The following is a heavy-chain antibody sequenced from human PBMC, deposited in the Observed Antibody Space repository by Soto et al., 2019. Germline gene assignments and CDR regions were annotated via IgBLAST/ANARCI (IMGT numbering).Heavy chain of an antibody. CDR2: IIPIFGTA. V-gene: IGHV1-69*13. Sequence: SVKVSCKASGGTFSSYAISWVRQAPGQGLEWMGGIIPIFGTANYAQKFQGRVTITADESTSTAYMELSSLRSEDTAVYYCARDPRGYCSGASSYPTHDYYYYGMDVWGQGTTVTVSS. D-gene: IGHD2-15*01. CDR1: GGTFSSYA. CDR3: ARDPRGYCSGASSYPTHDYYYYGMDV. J-gene: IGHJ6*02.